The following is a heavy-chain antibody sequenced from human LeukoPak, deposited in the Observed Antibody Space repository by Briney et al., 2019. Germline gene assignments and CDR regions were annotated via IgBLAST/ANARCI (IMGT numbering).Heavy chain of an antibody. CDR1: GFTFSGSA. J-gene: IGHJ4*02. CDR2: IRSKANSYAT. Sequence: PGGSLRLSCAASGFTFSGSAMRWVRQASGKGLEWIGRIRSKANSYATAYAASVKGRFTISRDDSKNTAYLQMNSLKTEDTAVYYCTRQEWLVSDYWGQGTLVTVSS. CDR3: TRQEWLVSDY. V-gene: IGHV3-73*01. D-gene: IGHD6-19*01.